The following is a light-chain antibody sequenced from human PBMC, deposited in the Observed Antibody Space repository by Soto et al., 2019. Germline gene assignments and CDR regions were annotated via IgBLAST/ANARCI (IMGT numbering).Light chain of an antibody. CDR2: GAS. CDR1: HDITNY. CDR3: QYCDYLPL. V-gene: IGKV1-33*01. Sequence: DIQMTQSPSSLSASVGDRVTITCQASHDITNYLNWYQHKPGKAPKLLIYGASNLETGVPSRFSGSGSGTDFTFTISSLQPEDSATYYYQYCDYLPLFGPGTTVDFK. J-gene: IGKJ3*01.